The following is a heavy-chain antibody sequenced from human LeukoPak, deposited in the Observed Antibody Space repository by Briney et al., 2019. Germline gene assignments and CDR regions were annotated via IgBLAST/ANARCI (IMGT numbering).Heavy chain of an antibody. V-gene: IGHV4-39*02. CDR1: GDSIATSIYY. D-gene: IGHD4-11*01. Sequence: SETLSLTCTVSGDSIATSIYYWGWIRQPPGKGLEWIGSVYYTGSSYYSPSLKSRVTLSVDTSTNHFSLTLKSVAAADTAIYYCVTSQTVTPYYFDDWGQGSVVTVSS. CDR2: VYYTGSS. CDR3: VTSQTVTPYYFDD. J-gene: IGHJ4*02.